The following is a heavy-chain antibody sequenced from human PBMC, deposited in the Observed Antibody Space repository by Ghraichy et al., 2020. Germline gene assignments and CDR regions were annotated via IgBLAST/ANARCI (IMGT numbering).Heavy chain of an antibody. CDR3: ARDLINWGSNYYYGMDV. CDR2: ISAYNGNT. V-gene: IGHV1-18*04. J-gene: IGHJ6*02. CDR1: GYTFTSYG. D-gene: IGHD7-27*01. Sequence: ASVKVSCKASGYTFTSYGISWVRQAPGQGLEWMGWISAYNGNTNYAQKLQGRVTMTTDTSTSTAYMELRSLRSDDTAVYYCARDLINWGSNYYYGMDVWGQGTTVTVSS.